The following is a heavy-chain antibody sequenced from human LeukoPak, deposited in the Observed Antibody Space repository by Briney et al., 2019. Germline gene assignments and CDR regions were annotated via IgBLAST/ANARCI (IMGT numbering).Heavy chain of an antibody. CDR1: GFTFSGSA. J-gene: IGHJ6*03. Sequence: GGSLRLSCAASGFTFSGSAMHWVRQASGKGLEWVGRIRSKANSYATAYAASVKGRFTISRDDSKNTAYLQMNSLKTEDTAVYYCTRLGKSVDKSKNPYYYYYYMDVWGKGTTVTVSS. CDR3: TRLGKSVDKSKNPYYYYYYMDV. CDR2: IRSKANSYAT. V-gene: IGHV3-73*01. D-gene: IGHD5-12*01.